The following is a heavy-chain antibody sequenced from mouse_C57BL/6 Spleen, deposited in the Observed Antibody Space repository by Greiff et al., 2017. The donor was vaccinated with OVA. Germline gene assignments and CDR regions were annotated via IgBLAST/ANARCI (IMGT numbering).Heavy chain of an antibody. J-gene: IGHJ1*03. V-gene: IGHV1-62-2*01. D-gene: IGHD1-1*01. Sequence: VQLQESGAELVKPGASVKLSCTASGYTFTEYTIHWVKQRSGQGLEWIGWFYPGSGSIKYNEKFKDKATLTADKSSSTVYMELSRLTSEDSAVYFCARHDDYYGSSYVGYFDVWGTGTTVTVSS. CDR2: FYPGSGSI. CDR1: GYTFTEYT. CDR3: ARHDDYYGSSYVGYFDV.